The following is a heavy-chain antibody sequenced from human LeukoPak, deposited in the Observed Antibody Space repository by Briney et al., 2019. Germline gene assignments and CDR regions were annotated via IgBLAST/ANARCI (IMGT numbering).Heavy chain of an antibody. CDR3: ARAYSSGWMGFDY. Sequence: GGSLRLSCAASGFTFDDYGMSWVRQAPGKGLEWVSGINWNGGSTGYADSVKGRVTISSDNAKESLNLQMNGLRAEDTALYYCARAYSSGWMGFDYWGQGTLVTVSS. CDR2: INWNGGST. D-gene: IGHD6-19*01. V-gene: IGHV3-20*04. CDR1: GFTFDDYG. J-gene: IGHJ4*02.